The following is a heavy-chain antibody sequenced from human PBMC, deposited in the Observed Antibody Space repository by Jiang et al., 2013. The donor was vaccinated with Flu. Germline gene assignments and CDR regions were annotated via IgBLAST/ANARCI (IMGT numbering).Heavy chain of an antibody. CDR3: AKSPTYYNSYMDV. CDR1: GGIFRNYA. CDR2: ILAVFGTA. D-gene: IGHD3-3*01. Sequence: SGAEVKKPGSSVKVSCKTSGGIFRNYAINWVRQAPGQGLEWMGGILAVFGTAKYAQKFQGRVTITADESTNTAFMELSSLTSEDTAVYYCAKSPTYYNSYMDVWGKGTTVTVS. J-gene: IGHJ6*03. V-gene: IGHV1-69*19.